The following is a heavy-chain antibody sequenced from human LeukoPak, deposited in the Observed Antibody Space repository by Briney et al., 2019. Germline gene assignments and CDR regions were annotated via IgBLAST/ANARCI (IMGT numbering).Heavy chain of an antibody. J-gene: IGHJ3*02. D-gene: IGHD3-3*01. CDR3: AKDLRAGYDFWRGYYAFDI. CDR1: GFTFSSYA. CDR2: ISGSGGST. V-gene: IGHV3-23*01. Sequence: GGSLGLSCAASGFTFSSYAMSWVRQAPGKGREWGSAISGSGGSTYYADSVKGRFTSSRDNSKNTLYLKMNSLRAEDTAVYYCAKDLRAGYDFWRGYYAFDIWGQGTMVTVSS.